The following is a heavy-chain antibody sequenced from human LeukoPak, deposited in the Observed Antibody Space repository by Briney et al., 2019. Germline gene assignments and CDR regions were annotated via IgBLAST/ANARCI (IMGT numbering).Heavy chain of an antibody. D-gene: IGHD1-14*01. CDR1: GGTFSSYA. J-gene: IGHJ6*03. CDR3: ARAGRRDYYMDV. V-gene: IGHV1-69*06. Sequence: ASVKVSCKASGGTFSSYAISWVRQAPGQGLEWMGGIIPIFGTANYAQKFQGRVTITADKSTSTAYMELSSLRSEDTAVYYCARAGRRDYYMDVWGKGTTVTVSS. CDR2: IIPIFGTA.